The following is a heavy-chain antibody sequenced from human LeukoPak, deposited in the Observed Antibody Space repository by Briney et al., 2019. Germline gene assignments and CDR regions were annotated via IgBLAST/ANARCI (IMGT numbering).Heavy chain of an antibody. CDR1: GFTFSSYG. CDR2: IWYDGSNK. D-gene: IGHD2/OR15-2a*01. V-gene: IGHV3-33*01. Sequence: PGGSLRLTCAASGFTFSSYGMHWVRQAPGKGLEWVAVIWYDGSNKYYADSVKGRFTISRDNSKNTLYLQMNSLRAEDTAVYYCARDLSRLYYFDYWGQGTLVTVSS. J-gene: IGHJ4*02. CDR3: ARDLSRLYYFDY.